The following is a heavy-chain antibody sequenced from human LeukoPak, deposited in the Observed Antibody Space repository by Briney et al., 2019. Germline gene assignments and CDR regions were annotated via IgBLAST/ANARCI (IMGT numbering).Heavy chain of an antibody. V-gene: IGHV1-2*02. J-gene: IGHJ3*02. Sequence: ASVKVSCKGSGYTFTDYYLHWVRQAPGQGLQWMGSIDPISGGTKFAQKFQGRVTMTGDTSITTAYMELSRLRSDDTAVYYCAREYYDSSGVKYAFDIWGQGTMVTMYS. CDR1: GYTFTDYY. CDR2: IDPISGGT. D-gene: IGHD3-22*01. CDR3: AREYYDSSGVKYAFDI.